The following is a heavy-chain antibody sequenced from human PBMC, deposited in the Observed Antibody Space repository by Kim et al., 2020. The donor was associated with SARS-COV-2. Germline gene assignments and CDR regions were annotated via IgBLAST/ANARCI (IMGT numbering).Heavy chain of an antibody. V-gene: IGHV7-4-1*02. D-gene: IGHD1-1*01. J-gene: IGHJ5*02. CDR3: TRDRRQLEHWFDP. Sequence: YAQGFKGRFVFSLDTSVSTAYLQISSLKAEDTAVYYCTRDRRQLEHWFDPWGQGTLVIVSS.